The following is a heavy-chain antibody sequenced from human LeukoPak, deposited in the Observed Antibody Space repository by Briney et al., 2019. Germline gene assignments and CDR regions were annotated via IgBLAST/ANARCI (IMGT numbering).Heavy chain of an antibody. J-gene: IGHJ4*02. Sequence: GGSLRLSCAASGFTFSSYWMSWVRQAPGKGLEWVANIKQDGSGKYYVDSVKGQFTISRDNAKNSLYLQMNSLRAEDTAVYYCARGTSGWYRYYFDYWGQGTLVTVSS. CDR2: IKQDGSGK. V-gene: IGHV3-7*01. CDR3: ARGTSGWYRYYFDY. D-gene: IGHD6-19*01. CDR1: GFTFSSYW.